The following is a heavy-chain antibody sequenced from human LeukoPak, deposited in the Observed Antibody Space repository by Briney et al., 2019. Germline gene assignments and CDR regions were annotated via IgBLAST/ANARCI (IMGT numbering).Heavy chain of an antibody. V-gene: IGHV3-21*01. Sequence: PGGSLGLSCVASGFTFSSYSMNWVRQAPGKGLEWVSSISTSSSYIYYADSVKGRFTISRDNAKNTLYLQMNSLRAEDTAVYYCAKVKGYDSSGYPTFNDAFDIWGQGTMVTVSS. D-gene: IGHD3-22*01. CDR1: GFTFSSYS. CDR3: AKVKGYDSSGYPTFNDAFDI. CDR2: ISTSSSYI. J-gene: IGHJ3*02.